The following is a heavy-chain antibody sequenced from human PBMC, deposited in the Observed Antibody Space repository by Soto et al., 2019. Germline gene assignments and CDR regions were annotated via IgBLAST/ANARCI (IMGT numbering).Heavy chain of an antibody. CDR1: DYSFTNYW. J-gene: IGHJ4*02. V-gene: IGHV5-51*04. Sequence: GESLKISCKASDYSFTNYWIAWVRQMPGQGLELMGIIYPGDSDTRYSPSFQGQVTISADKPISTAYLQWSSLKASDTAIYYCARGGVVARTFDYWGKGTLVTVSS. D-gene: IGHD2-15*01. CDR2: IYPGDSDT. CDR3: ARGGVVARTFDY.